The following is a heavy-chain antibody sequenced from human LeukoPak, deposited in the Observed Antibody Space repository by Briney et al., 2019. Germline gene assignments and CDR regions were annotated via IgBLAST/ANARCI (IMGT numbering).Heavy chain of an antibody. CDR2: IIPVFGTG. CDR1: GGTFSTFP. J-gene: IGHJ4*02. CDR3: ASGYDILTGYHHDFFDY. Sequence: ASVKVSCKASGGTFSTFPISWVRQAPGQGLEWMGGIIPVFGTGNYAQKFQGRVTITADESTSTAYMELSSLRSEDTAVFYYASGYDILTGYHHDFFDYWGQGTLVTVSS. D-gene: IGHD3-9*01. V-gene: IGHV1-69*13.